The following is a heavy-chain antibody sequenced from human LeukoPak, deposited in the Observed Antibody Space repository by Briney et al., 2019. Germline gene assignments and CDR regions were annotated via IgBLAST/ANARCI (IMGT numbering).Heavy chain of an antibody. CDR1: GFTFSSYA. D-gene: IGHD2-2*01. J-gene: IGHJ6*02. V-gene: IGHV3-23*01. CDR3: AKGTGRYCSSTSCSLGKMDYYYGMDV. Sequence: GGSLRLSCAASGFTFSSYAMSWVRQAPGKGLEWGSAISGSGGSTYYADSVKGRFTISRDNSKNTLYLQMNSLRAEDTAVYYCAKGTGRYCSSTSCSLGKMDYYYGMDVWGQGTTVTVSS. CDR2: ISGSGGST.